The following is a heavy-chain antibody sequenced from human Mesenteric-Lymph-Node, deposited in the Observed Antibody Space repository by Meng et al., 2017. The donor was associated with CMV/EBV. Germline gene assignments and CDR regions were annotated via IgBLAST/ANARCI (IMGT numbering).Heavy chain of an antibody. Sequence: SVPVSCQASGYTFTGYYIHWVRQAPGQGLEWVGWINPNSGDTNYAQKFQGRVTMTWDKSISTAYMEMTSLRSDDTAVYYCASDLNYSSGWPLYWGQGTLVTVSS. CDR2: INPNSGDT. V-gene: IGHV1-2*02. CDR1: GYTFTGYY. CDR3: ASDLNYSSGWPLY. J-gene: IGHJ4*02. D-gene: IGHD6-19*01.